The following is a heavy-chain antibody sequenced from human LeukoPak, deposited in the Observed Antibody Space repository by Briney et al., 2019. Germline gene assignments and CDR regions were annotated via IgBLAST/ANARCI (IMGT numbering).Heavy chain of an antibody. CDR3: ASSIAVAGTGFDY. CDR2: INPNSGGT. Sequence: ASVKVSCKASGYTFTAYYMHWVRQAPGQGLEWMGWINPNSGGTNYAQKFQGRVTMTRDTSISTAYMELSRLRSDDTAVYYCASSIAVAGTGFDYWGQGTLVTVSS. CDR1: GYTFTAYY. J-gene: IGHJ4*02. V-gene: IGHV1-2*02. D-gene: IGHD6-19*01.